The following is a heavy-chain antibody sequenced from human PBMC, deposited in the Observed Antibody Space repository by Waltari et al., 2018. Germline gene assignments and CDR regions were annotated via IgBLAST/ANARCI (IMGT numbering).Heavy chain of an antibody. V-gene: IGHV3-23*01. J-gene: IGHJ4*02. D-gene: IGHD6-19*01. Sequence: EVQLLESGGGLVQPGGSLRLSCAASGFTFSDSAMSWVRQAPGKGLEWVSAIRASGRSTYYADSVKGRFTISRDNSKDMVYLQMNSLRAEDTAIYYCAKEIPRIAMTGNGGFEYWGQGALVTVSS. CDR3: AKEIPRIAMTGNGGFEY. CDR2: IRASGRST. CDR1: GFTFSDSA.